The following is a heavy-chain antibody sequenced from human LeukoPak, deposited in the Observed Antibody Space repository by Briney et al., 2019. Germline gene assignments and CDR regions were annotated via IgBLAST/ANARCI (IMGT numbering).Heavy chain of an antibody. CDR2: FVNEDGVA. V-gene: IGHV1-24*01. CDR1: GYTLTELS. CDR3: ATDHAVNSPTPIYYYDSSGPRAFDI. J-gene: IGHJ3*02. Sequence: ASVKVSCMVSGYTLTELSMHWVRQAPGKGLEWMVGFVNEDGVAIHPQKFQGRVTMTEDTSTDTAYMELSSLRSEDTAVYYCATDHAVNSPTPIYYYDSSGPRAFDIWGQGTMVTVSS. D-gene: IGHD3-22*01.